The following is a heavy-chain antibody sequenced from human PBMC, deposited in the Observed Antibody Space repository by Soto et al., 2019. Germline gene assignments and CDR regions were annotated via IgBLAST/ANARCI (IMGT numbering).Heavy chain of an antibody. D-gene: IGHD3-3*01. V-gene: IGHV2-5*02. CDR2: IYWDDDK. CDR3: AHRVLRTVFGLVTTTAIYFDF. CDR1: GFSLTTSGVG. Sequence: QITLNESGPPQVNPRQTLTLTCTFSGFSLTTSGVGVGWIRQSPGKAPEWLALIYWDDDKRYSPSLKSRLTINKDTSKIQVVLTMADLDPADTATYYCAHRVLRTVFGLVTTTAIYFDFWGQGTPVAVSS. J-gene: IGHJ4*02.